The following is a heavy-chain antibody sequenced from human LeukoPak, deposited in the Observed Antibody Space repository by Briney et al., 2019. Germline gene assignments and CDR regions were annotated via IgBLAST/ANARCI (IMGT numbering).Heavy chain of an antibody. D-gene: IGHD3-9*01. V-gene: IGHV3-23*01. CDR3: AREGSDNSGYDLDF. J-gene: IGHJ4*02. CDR1: GFTFSSYA. CDR2: ITGSTGTT. Sequence: GGSLKLYCAASGFTFSSYAMNWVRQAPGKGLEWVSAITGSTGTTYYADSVKGRFTVSRDNSKNTLYLQVNSLRAEDTAVYYCAREGSDNSGYDLDFWGQGTLVTVSS.